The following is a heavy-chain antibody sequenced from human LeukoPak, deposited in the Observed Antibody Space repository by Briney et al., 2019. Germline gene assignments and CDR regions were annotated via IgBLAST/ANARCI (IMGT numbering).Heavy chain of an antibody. CDR2: VNPNNGDA. CDR1: GYSFTNYD. J-gene: IGHJ1*01. Sequence: ASVKFSCKASGYSFTNYDINWVRQAAGQGLEWIGWVNPNNGDAGFSQKFQGRVTLTSNTSLTTAYMELTSLTSEDTAVYYCARLMAGRDGISGPSPYFQHWGQGTLVTVSS. D-gene: IGHD3-10*01. V-gene: IGHV1-8*02. CDR3: ARLMAGRDGISGPSPYFQH.